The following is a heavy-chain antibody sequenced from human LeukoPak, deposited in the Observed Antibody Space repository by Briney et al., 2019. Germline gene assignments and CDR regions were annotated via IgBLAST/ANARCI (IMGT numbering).Heavy chain of an antibody. CDR3: ARLVNYYGSGSYYFDY. V-gene: IGHV1-8*03. CDR2: MNPNSVNT. Sequence: GASVKVSCKASGYTFTSYDINWVRQATGQGLEWMGWMNPNSVNTGYAQKFQGRVTITRNTSISTAYMELSSLRSEDTAVYYCARLVNYYGSGSYYFDYWGQGTLVTVSS. CDR1: GYTFTSYD. D-gene: IGHD3-10*01. J-gene: IGHJ4*02.